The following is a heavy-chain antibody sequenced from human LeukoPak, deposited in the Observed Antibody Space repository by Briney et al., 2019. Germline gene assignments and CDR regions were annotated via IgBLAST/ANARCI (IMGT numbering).Heavy chain of an antibody. Sequence: ASVNVSCKASGYTFTGYYMHWVRQAPGQGLEWMGWINPNSGGTNYAQKFQGRVTMTRDTSISTAYVELSRLRSDDTAVYYCARVRRRGGICSSTSCYSDWFDPWGQGTLVTVSS. CDR3: ARVRRRGGICSSTSCYSDWFDP. V-gene: IGHV1-2*02. CDR2: INPNSGGT. D-gene: IGHD2-2*01. CDR1: GYTFTGYY. J-gene: IGHJ5*02.